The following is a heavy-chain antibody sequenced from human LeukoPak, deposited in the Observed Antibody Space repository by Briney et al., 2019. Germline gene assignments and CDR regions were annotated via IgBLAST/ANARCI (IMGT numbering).Heavy chain of an antibody. Sequence: SETLSLTCAVYGGSFSGYYWSWIRQPPGKGLEWIGEINHSGSTNYNPSLKSRVTISVDTSKNQFSLKLSSVTAADTAVYYCATIYGDYWGASAYYYYGMDVWGQGTTVTVSS. CDR2: INHSGST. J-gene: IGHJ6*02. CDR1: GGSFSGYY. CDR3: ATIYGDYWGASAYYYYGMDV. V-gene: IGHV4-34*01. D-gene: IGHD4-17*01.